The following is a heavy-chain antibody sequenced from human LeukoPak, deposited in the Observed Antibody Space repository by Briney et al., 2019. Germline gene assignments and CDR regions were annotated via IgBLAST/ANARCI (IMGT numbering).Heavy chain of an antibody. V-gene: IGHV4-59*01. CDR1: GGSISSYY. J-gene: IGHJ4*02. Sequence: SETLSLTCSVSGGSISSYYWSWIRQPPGKGLEWIGYIYYSGSTNYNPSLKSRVTISVDTSKNQFSLKLSSVTAADTAVYYCAGYSSSWYGRYWGQGTLVTVSS. CDR2: IYYSGST. CDR3: AGYSSSWYGRY. D-gene: IGHD6-13*01.